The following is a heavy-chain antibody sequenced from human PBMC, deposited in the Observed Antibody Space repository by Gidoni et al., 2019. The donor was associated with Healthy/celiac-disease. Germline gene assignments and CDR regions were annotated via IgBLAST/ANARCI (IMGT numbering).Heavy chain of an antibody. CDR2: INHSGST. V-gene: IGHV4-34*01. Sequence: QVQLQQWGAGLLKPSETLSLTCAVYGGSFSGYYWSWIRQPPGKGLAWIGEINHSGSTNYNPSLKSRVAISVDTSKNQFSLKLSSVTAADTAVYYCARGARQWLAWGQGTLVTVSS. CDR3: ARGARQWLA. D-gene: IGHD6-19*01. CDR1: GGSFSGYY. J-gene: IGHJ5*02.